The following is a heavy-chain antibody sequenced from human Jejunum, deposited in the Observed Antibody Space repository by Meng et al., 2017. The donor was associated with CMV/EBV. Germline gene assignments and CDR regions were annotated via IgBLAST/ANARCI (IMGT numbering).Heavy chain of an antibody. J-gene: IGHJ1*01. V-gene: IGHV3-21*01. CDR1: GSTFSSYT. CDR2: ISPGSNYI. Sequence: EVQLVESGGGLVKPGGPLRRSCGGSGSTFSSYTMNWVRQAPGKGLEWVSSISPGSNYIYYTDSVRGRFTISRDNAKNSLYLQMNSLRAEDTAVYYCARGYYYDTSGYYVEYFQHWGQGTLVTVSS. CDR3: ARGYYYDTSGYYVEYFQH. D-gene: IGHD3-22*01.